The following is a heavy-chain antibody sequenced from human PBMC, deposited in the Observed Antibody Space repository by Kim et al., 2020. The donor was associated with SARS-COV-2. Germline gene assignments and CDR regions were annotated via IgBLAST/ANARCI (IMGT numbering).Heavy chain of an antibody. V-gene: IGHV3-30-3*01. CDR2: ISYDGSNK. CDR1: GFTFSSYA. D-gene: IGHD2-15*01. CDR3: ARVPLYCSGGSCSHFDY. J-gene: IGHJ4*01. Sequence: GGSLRLSCAASGFTFSSYAMHWVRQAPGKGLEWVAVISYDGSNKYYADSVKGRFTISRDNSKNTLYLQMNSLRAEDTAVYYCARVPLYCSGGSCSHFDY.